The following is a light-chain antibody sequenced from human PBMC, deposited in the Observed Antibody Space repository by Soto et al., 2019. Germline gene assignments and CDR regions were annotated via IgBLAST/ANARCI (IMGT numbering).Light chain of an antibody. Sequence: PGERATLSCRASQSVSNNYLAWYQQKPGQAPRLLIYGASTRATGIPARFSGSGSGTEFTLTISSLQSEDFAVYYCQQYYKWPWTFGPGTKVDIK. CDR1: QSVSNN. J-gene: IGKJ1*01. V-gene: IGKV3-15*01. CDR3: QQYYKWPWT. CDR2: GAS.